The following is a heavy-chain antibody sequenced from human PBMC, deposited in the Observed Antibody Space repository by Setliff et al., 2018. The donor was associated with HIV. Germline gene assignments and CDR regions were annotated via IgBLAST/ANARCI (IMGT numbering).Heavy chain of an antibody. CDR2: ISTYHGNT. CDR1: GYTFTSYG. Sequence: ASVKVSCKPSGYTFTSYGITWVRQAPGQGLEWMGWISTYHGNTKYALNVQGRVTMTTDASTSTAYMELRSLRSDDTAVYYCVRDDSSGLRGAFDIWGQGTMVTVSS. V-gene: IGHV1-18*01. CDR3: VRDDSSGLRGAFDI. J-gene: IGHJ3*02. D-gene: IGHD3-22*01.